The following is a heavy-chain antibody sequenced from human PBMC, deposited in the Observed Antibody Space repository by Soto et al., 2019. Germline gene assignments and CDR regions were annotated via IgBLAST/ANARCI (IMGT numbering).Heavy chain of an antibody. CDR1: GFTFSSYA. J-gene: IGHJ6*01. CDR2: ISYDGSNK. D-gene: IGHD6-19*01. V-gene: IGHV3-30-3*01. CDR3: ARDSRKSIAVAWYYYYYGMDV. Sequence: QVQLVESGGGVVQPGRSLRLSCAASGFTFSSYAMHWVRQAPGKGLEWVAVISYDGSNKYYADSVKGRFTISRDNSKNTLYLQMNSLRAEDTAVYYCARDSRKSIAVAWYYYYYGMDVW.